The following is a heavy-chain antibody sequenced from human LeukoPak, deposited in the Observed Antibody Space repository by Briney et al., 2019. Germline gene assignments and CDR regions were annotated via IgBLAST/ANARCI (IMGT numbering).Heavy chain of an antibody. CDR3: AKVVAPGTAALDF. CDR2: ISNNGAST. V-gene: IGHV3-64D*06. J-gene: IGHJ3*01. D-gene: IGHD6-13*01. Sequence: GGSLRLSCSASGFTFSHYAIHWVRQAPGKGLEYVSSISNNGASTFYADSVKGRFTTSRDNSKNMLYLQMSSLRAEDTAVYYCAKVVAPGTAALDFWGQGAMVTVSS. CDR1: GFTFSHYA.